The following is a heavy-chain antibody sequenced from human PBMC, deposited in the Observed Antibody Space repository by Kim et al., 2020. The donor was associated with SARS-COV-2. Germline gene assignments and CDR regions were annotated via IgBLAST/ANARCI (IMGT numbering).Heavy chain of an antibody. V-gene: IGHV3-23*01. CDR1: GFTFSSYT. CDR2: IGTGGDT. D-gene: IGHD2-15*01. J-gene: IGHJ4*02. Sequence: GGSLRLSCAASGFTFSSYTMSWVRQAPGKGLEWVSTIGTGGDTHYADSVKGRFTISRDNSKNTLYLQMNSLRAEDTAGYYCAKRGYCNGGSCYSHFDCWGQGTLVTVSS. CDR3: AKRGYCNGGSCYSHFDC.